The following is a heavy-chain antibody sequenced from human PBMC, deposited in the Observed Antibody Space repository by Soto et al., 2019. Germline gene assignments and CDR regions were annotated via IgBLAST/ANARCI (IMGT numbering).Heavy chain of an antibody. J-gene: IGHJ4*02. CDR3: AKVGSSSSVDDY. CDR2: ISYDGSNK. Sequence: QVQLVESGGGVVQPGRSLRLSCAASGFTFSSYGMHWVRQAPGKGLEWVAVISYDGSNKYYADSVKGRFTISRDNSKNTLYLQMNSLRAEDTAVYYCAKVGSSSSVDDYWGQGTLVTVSS. D-gene: IGHD6-6*01. V-gene: IGHV3-30*18. CDR1: GFTFSSYG.